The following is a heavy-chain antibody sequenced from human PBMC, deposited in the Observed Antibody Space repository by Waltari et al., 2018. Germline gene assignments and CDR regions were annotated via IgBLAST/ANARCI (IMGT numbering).Heavy chain of an antibody. D-gene: IGHD3-10*01. Sequence: QVQLVESGGGVVQPGWSLRLSCAAYGFSLGSFGMHWVRQAPGKGLEWVALIFFGGGDTFYADSVRGRFTISRDNSKNTLYLDINSLRLDDTAIYYCAKDAFGNTYLDHWGQGTLVTVSS. CDR3: AKDAFGNTYLDH. CDR1: GFSLGSFG. CDR2: IFFGGGDT. V-gene: IGHV3-30*19. J-gene: IGHJ4*02.